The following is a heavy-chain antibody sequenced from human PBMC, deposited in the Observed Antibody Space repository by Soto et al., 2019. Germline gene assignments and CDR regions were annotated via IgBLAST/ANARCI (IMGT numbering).Heavy chain of an antibody. Sequence: GGSLRLSCAASGFTFSSYAMSWVRQAPGKGLEWVSAISGSGGSTYYADSVKGRFTISRDNSKNTLYLQMNSLRAEDTAVYYCSGAESPDTAYFSLYWGQGTPVTVSS. CDR2: ISGSGGST. J-gene: IGHJ4*02. CDR1: GFTFSSYA. D-gene: IGHD1-26*01. V-gene: IGHV3-23*01. CDR3: SGAESPDTAYFSLY.